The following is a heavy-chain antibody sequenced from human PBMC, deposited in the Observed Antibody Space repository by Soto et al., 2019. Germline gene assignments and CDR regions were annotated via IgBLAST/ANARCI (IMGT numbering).Heavy chain of an antibody. J-gene: IGHJ4*02. V-gene: IGHV3-23*01. CDR2: ISVSDAFI. D-gene: IGHD1-20*01. Sequence: EVQLLESGGDLVHPGGSLRLSCAASGFNVGAFAVNWVRQAPGKGLEWVSGISVSDAFIYYADSVRGRFSISRDASENILYLQMNSLRVDDTALYYCTRETVAGITGLDYWGPGTLVTVSS. CDR3: TRETVAGITGLDY. CDR1: GFNVGAFA.